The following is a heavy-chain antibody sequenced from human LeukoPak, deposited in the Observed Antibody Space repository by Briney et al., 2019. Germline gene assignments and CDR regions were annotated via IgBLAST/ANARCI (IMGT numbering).Heavy chain of an antibody. D-gene: IGHD2-15*01. CDR2: VNTDGSST. Sequence: PGGSLRLSCAAYGFTFSSYYRHWVRQAPGKGLVWVSRVNTDGSSTTYADSVKGRFTISRDTAKNTLYVQMNSLRAEDTAVYYCARYPAPISSYMDVWGKGTTVTVSS. V-gene: IGHV3-74*01. J-gene: IGHJ6*03. CDR1: GFTFSSYY. CDR3: ARYPAPISSYMDV.